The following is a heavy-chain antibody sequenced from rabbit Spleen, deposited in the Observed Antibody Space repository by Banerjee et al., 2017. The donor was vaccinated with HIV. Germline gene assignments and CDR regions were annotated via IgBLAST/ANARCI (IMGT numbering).Heavy chain of an antibody. CDR1: GIDFSNYNF. CDR3: AGDAGSSFTTYGMDL. CDR2: IDIGSRDFT. D-gene: IGHD8-1*01. J-gene: IGHJ6*01. Sequence: QQLEESGGDLVQPGASLTLTCTASGIDFSNYNFMCWVRQAPGKGLEWIGCIDIGSRDFTYYASWAKGRFSISKSSSTTVTLQRTSLTVADTASYFCAGDAGSSFTTYGMDLWGQGTLVTVS. V-gene: IGHV1S40*01.